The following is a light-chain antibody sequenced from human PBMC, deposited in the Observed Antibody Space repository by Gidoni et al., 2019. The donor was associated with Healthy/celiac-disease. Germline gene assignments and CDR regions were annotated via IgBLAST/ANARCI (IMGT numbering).Light chain of an antibody. V-gene: IGKV3-20*01. CDR2: GAS. Sequence: IVLTQSPGTLSLSPGERATLSCRASQRVSSSYLAWYQQKPGQAPRLLIYGASSRATGIPDRCSGSGSGTDVTLTISRLEPEDFAVYYCQQYGSSPTWTFGQGTKVEIK. CDR3: QQYGSSPTWT. CDR1: QRVSSSY. J-gene: IGKJ1*01.